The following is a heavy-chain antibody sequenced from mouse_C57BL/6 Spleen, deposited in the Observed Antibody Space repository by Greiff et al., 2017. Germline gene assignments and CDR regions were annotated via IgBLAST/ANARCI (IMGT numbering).Heavy chain of an antibody. Sequence: QVHVKQSGAELAKPGASVKLSCKASGYTFTSYWMHWVKQRPGQGLEWIGYINPSSGYTKYNQKFKDKATLTADKSSSTAYMQLSSLTYEDSAVYYCAREDYDRTSPFAYWGQGTLVTVSA. CDR3: AREDYDRTSPFAY. CDR2: INPSSGYT. CDR1: GYTFTSYW. J-gene: IGHJ3*01. D-gene: IGHD2-4*01. V-gene: IGHV1-7*01.